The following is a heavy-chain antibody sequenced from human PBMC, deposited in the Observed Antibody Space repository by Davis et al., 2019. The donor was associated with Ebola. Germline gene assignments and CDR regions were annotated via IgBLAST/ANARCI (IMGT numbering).Heavy chain of an antibody. Sequence: PGGSLRLSCAASGFTFSSYSMNWVRQAPGKALEWVSSISSSSSYIYYADSVKGRFTISRDNAKNSLYLQMNSLRDEDTAVYYCARDRAQGFGDLPYWGQGTLVTVSS. CDR3: ARDRAQGFGDLPY. V-gene: IGHV3-21*01. CDR2: ISSSSSYI. J-gene: IGHJ4*02. D-gene: IGHD3-10*01. CDR1: GFTFSSYS.